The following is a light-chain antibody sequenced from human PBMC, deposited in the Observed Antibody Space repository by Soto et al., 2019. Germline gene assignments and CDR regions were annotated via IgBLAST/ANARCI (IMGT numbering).Light chain of an antibody. CDR1: NIGSKS. CDR3: QVWDSSSDSLV. Sequence: SYELTQPPSVSVAPGKTARITWGGNNIGSKSVHWYQQKPGQAPVLVIYYDSDRPSGIPERFSGSNSGNTATLTISRVEAGDEADYYCQVWDSSSDSLVFGGGTKLTVL. J-gene: IGLJ2*01. V-gene: IGLV3-21*04. CDR2: YDS.